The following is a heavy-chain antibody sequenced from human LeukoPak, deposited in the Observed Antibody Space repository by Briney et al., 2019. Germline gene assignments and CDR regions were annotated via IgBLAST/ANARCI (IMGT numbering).Heavy chain of an antibody. V-gene: IGHV3-15*01. CDR1: GFTFSNAW. J-gene: IGHJ4*02. CDR3: GGTSVAY. Sequence: GGSLRLSCAASGFTFSNAWTSWVRQAPGKGLEWVGRIKSKIDAGRTDYAAPVKGRFTISRDDSKNTLYLQMSSLKTEDTAFYSTGGTSVAYWGQGTLVTVSS. CDR2: IKSKIDAGRT. D-gene: IGHD1-1*01.